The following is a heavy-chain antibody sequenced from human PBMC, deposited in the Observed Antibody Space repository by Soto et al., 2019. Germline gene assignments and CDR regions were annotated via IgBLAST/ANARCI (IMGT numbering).Heavy chain of an antibody. V-gene: IGHV1-18*01. CDR2: INTYTGGT. CDR1: GYTFTDYG. J-gene: IGHJ4*02. Sequence: QVQVVQSGSEVKEPGASVKFSCRASGYTFTDYGIGWVRQAPGQGLEWMGWINTYTGGTTYAQKFRGRVTMTTDTSTSTAYMELGSLTSDDTALYYCANGRLHSRGDYDDYGGQGTLVTVSS. CDR3: ANGRLHSRGDYDDY. D-gene: IGHD3-10*01.